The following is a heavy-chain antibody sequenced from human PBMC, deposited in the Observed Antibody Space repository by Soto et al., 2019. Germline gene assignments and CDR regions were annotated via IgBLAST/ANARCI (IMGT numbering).Heavy chain of an antibody. CDR2: IRSKANSYAT. CDR3: TEWLYANY. V-gene: IGHV3-73*01. Sequence: EVQLVESGGGLVQPGGSLKLSCAASGFTFSGSAMHWVRQASGTGLEWVGRIRSKANSYATAYAASVKGRFTISRDDTKNTAYLQMNSLKTEDTAVYYCTEWLYANYWGQGTLVTVSS. J-gene: IGHJ4*02. CDR1: GFTFSGSA. D-gene: IGHD6-19*01.